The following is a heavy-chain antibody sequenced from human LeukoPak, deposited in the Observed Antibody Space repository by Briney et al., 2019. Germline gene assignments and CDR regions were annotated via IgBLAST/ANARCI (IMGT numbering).Heavy chain of an antibody. D-gene: IGHD1-26*01. CDR2: IYYSGST. V-gene: IGHV4-59*12. Sequence: SETLSLTCTVSGGSISSYYWSWIRQPPGKGLEWIGYIYYSGSTNYNPSLKSRVTISVDTSKNQFSLKLSSVTAADTAFYYCARDSSGAGTVGATSGYWGQGTLVTVSS. J-gene: IGHJ4*02. CDR3: ARDSSGAGTVGATSGY. CDR1: GGSISSYY.